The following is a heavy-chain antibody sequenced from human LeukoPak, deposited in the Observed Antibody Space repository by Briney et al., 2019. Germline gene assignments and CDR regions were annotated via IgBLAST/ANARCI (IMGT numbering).Heavy chain of an antibody. V-gene: IGHV3-30*18. CDR3: AKNWNYFDY. CDR1: GFTFSSYG. Sequence: GGSLSLSCAASGFTFSSYGMHWVRQAPGKGLEWVAVISYDGSNKYYADSVKGRFTISRDNSKNTLYLQMSSLRAEDTAVYYCAKNWNYFDYWGQGTLVTVSS. D-gene: IGHD1-1*01. CDR2: ISYDGSNK. J-gene: IGHJ4*02.